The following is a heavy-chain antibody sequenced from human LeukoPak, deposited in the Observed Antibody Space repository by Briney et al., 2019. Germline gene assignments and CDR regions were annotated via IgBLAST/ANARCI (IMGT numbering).Heavy chain of an antibody. D-gene: IGHD6-19*01. CDR2: IYYSGNT. CDR1: GGSISNYY. CDR3: VRENYSSGWYGIIDY. J-gene: IGHJ4*02. V-gene: IGHV4-59*01. Sequence: SETLSLTCTVSGGSISNYYWSWIRQPPGKGLEWIGYIYYSGNTNYNPSLKSRVTISVDTSKNQFSLKLSSVTAADTAVYYCVRENYSSGWYGIIDYWGQETLFTASS.